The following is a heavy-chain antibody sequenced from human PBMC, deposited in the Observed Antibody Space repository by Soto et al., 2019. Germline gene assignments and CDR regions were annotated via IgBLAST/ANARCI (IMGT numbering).Heavy chain of an antibody. V-gene: IGHV4-59*01. Sequence: SETLSLTCTVSGGSISSYYWNWIRQPPGKGLEWILYISNSGSANYKPSLKGLVTISLDTSKNQFSLKLSSVTAADTAVYYCARVHSGSHYYGFGXWGQGTTVTVSX. CDR2: ISNSGSA. CDR3: ARVHSGSHYYGFGX. D-gene: IGHD1-26*01. CDR1: GGSISSYY. J-gene: IGHJ6*02.